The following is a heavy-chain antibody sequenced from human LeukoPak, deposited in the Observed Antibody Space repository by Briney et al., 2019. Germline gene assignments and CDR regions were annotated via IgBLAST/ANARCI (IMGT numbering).Heavy chain of an antibody. Sequence: SETLSLTCTVSGGSISSYYWSWLRQPAGKGLEWIGRIYTSGSTNYNPSLKSRVTMSVDTSKNQFSLKLSSVTAADTAVYYCARDQGRYYDFWSGSDAFDIWGQGTMVTVSS. CDR2: IYTSGST. CDR1: GGSISSYY. CDR3: ARDQGRYYDFWSGSDAFDI. D-gene: IGHD3-3*01. J-gene: IGHJ3*02. V-gene: IGHV4-4*07.